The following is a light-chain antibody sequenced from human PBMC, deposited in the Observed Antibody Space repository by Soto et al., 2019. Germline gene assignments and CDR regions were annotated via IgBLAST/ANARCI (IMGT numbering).Light chain of an antibody. Sequence: EIVMTQSPATLSVSPGERATLSCRASQSVSVNLAWYQQKPGQAPRLLIYAASTRATGIPARFSGSGSGTEFTLTISSLQSEDFAVYYCQQYNKWNPIPFGPGPKVDIK. J-gene: IGKJ3*01. CDR1: QSVSVN. V-gene: IGKV3-15*01. CDR2: AAS. CDR3: QQYNKWNPIP.